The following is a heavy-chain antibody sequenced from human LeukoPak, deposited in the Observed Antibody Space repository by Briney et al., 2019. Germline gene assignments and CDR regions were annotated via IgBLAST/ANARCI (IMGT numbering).Heavy chain of an antibody. J-gene: IGHJ4*02. CDR2: INPNSGGT. CDR3: ARPYYDSSGYSVWDY. V-gene: IGHV1-2*02. CDR1: GYTFTGYY. D-gene: IGHD3-22*01. Sequence: GASVKVSCKASGYTFTGYYVHWVRQAPGQGLEWMGWINPNSGGTNYAQKFQGRVTMTRDTSISTAYMELGSLTSDDTAVYYCARPYYDSSGYSVWDYWGQGTLVTVSS.